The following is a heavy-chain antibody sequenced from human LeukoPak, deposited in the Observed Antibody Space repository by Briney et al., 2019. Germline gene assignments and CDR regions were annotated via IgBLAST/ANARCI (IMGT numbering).Heavy chain of an antibody. Sequence: ASVKVSCKASGYTFTGYYMHWVRQAPGQGLEWMGRINPNSGGTNYAQKFQGRVTMTRDTSISTAYMELSRLRSDDTAVYYCVRGNPWGGYYDSSGYYWFDYWGQGTLVTVSS. V-gene: IGHV1-2*06. CDR2: INPNSGGT. CDR1: GYTFTGYY. CDR3: VRGNPWGGYYDSSGYYWFDY. J-gene: IGHJ4*02. D-gene: IGHD3-22*01.